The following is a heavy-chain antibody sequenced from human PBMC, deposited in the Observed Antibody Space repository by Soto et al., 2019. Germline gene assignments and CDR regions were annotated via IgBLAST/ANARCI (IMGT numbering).Heavy chain of an antibody. Sequence: SETLSLTCAVSGGSISSGGYSWSWIRQPPGKGLEWIGYIYHSGSTYYNPSLKSRVTISVDRSKNQFSLKLSSVTAADTAVYYCARGITYYYDSSGYWFDPWGQGTLVTVSS. J-gene: IGHJ5*02. CDR3: ARGITYYYDSSGYWFDP. D-gene: IGHD3-22*01. CDR1: GGSISSGGYS. CDR2: IYHSGST. V-gene: IGHV4-30-2*01.